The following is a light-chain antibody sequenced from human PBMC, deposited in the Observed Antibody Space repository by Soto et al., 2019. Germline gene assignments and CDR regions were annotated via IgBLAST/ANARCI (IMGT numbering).Light chain of an antibody. J-gene: IGKJ5*01. CDR2: DAS. Sequence: DTQLTQSPSFLSASVGDRVTITCQASQDISNYLNWYQQKPGKAPKLLIYDASNLETGVPSRFSGSGSGTDFTSTISSLQPEDIATYYCQQYDNLPLTFGQGTRLEIK. CDR3: QQYDNLPLT. V-gene: IGKV1-33*01. CDR1: QDISNY.